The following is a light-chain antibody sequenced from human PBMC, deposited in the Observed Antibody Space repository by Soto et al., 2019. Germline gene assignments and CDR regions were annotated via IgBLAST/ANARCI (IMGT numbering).Light chain of an antibody. CDR2: EVS. CDR1: SSDVGGYNF. Sequence: QSALTQPASVSGSPGQSITISCTGTSSDVGGYNFVSWYQQHPGKAPKLMIYEVSNRPSGVSNRFSGSKSGNTASLTISGLQAEDEADYYCCSYAGSSTSLFGTGTKVTVL. CDR3: CSYAGSSTSL. V-gene: IGLV2-23*02. J-gene: IGLJ1*01.